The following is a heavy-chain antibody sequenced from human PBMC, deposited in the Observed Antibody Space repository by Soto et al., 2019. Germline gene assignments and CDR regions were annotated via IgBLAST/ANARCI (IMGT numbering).Heavy chain of an antibody. V-gene: IGHV3-7*01. CDR2: IHRDEIEK. CDR3: AGGNALDV. J-gene: IGHJ6*02. Sequence: GGSLRLSCAASGFTFSSYAMSWVRQAPGKGLEWVANIHRDEIEKYYMDSVKGRFTISRDNAKNSLYLQMTSLRAEDTAVYYCAGGNALDVWGQGTTVTVSS. CDR1: GFTFSSYA.